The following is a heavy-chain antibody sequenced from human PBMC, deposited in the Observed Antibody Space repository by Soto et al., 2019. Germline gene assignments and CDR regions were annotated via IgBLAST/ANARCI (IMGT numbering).Heavy chain of an antibody. CDR1: GFTFSSYA. CDR2: VSIGGST. D-gene: IGHD2-15*01. Sequence: DVQLLESGGGLVQPEGSLGLSCAASGFTFSSYAMGWVRQGPGKGLEWVAVVSIGGSTHYADSVRGRFTISRDNSKNTLSLKMNSLTAEDTAVYFCAKRRGAGGHFDYWGQGALVTVSS. V-gene: IGHV3-23*01. J-gene: IGHJ4*02. CDR3: AKRRGAGGHFDY.